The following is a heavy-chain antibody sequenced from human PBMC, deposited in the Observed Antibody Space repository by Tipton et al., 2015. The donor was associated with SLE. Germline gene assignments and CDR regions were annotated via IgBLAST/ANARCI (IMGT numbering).Heavy chain of an antibody. D-gene: IGHD3-3*01. J-gene: IGHJ4*02. CDR2: INAGNGNT. V-gene: IGHV1-3*01. CDR1: GYTFTSYA. Sequence: QLVQSGAEVKKPGASVKVSCKASGYTFTSYAMHWVRQAPGQRLEWMGWINAGNGNTKYSQKFQGRVTITGDTSASTAYMELSSLRSEDTAVYYCARATIFGFAAFGYWGQGTLVTVSS. CDR3: ARATIFGFAAFGY.